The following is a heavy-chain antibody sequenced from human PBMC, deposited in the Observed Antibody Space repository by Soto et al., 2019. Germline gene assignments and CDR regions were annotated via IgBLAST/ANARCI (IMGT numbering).Heavy chain of an antibody. J-gene: IGHJ4*02. Sequence: GQSLKISCQGSGYPFGSYWISWVRQMPGKGLEWMGRVDPSDSYVNYSPSFQGHVTISADKSISTAYLQWSSLKASDTAIYYCAIQDYSDVGYSFDYWAQRTLVTVSS. CDR2: VDPSDSYV. D-gene: IGHD2-15*01. CDR1: GYPFGSYW. V-gene: IGHV5-10-1*01. CDR3: AIQDYSDVGYSFDY.